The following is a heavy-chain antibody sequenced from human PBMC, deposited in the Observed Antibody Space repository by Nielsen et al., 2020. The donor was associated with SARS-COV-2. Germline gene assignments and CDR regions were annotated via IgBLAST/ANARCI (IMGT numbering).Heavy chain of an antibody. D-gene: IGHD6-19*01. J-gene: IGHJ4*02. V-gene: IGHV3-48*04. CDR3: AKLSGSSGWEGQPYVDY. CDR1: GFSFSSHS. CDR2: VSTSSVSI. Sequence: GESLKISCEASGFSFSSHSLNWVRQAPGKGLEWISYVSTSSVSIYYADSVKGRFTISRDNAKNSLYLQMNSLRAEDTALYYCAKLSGSSGWEGQPYVDYWGQGTLVTVSS.